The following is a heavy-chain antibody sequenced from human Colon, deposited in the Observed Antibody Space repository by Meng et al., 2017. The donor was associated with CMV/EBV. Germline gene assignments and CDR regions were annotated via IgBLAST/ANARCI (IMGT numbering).Heavy chain of an antibody. D-gene: IGHD5-12*01. CDR3: VHRSYSGQDDY. J-gene: IGHJ4*02. CDR1: GFSFATDKAG. CDR2: IYWDDDT. V-gene: IGHV2-5*02. Sequence: HIALKESVPTLVKPTQTPTLTCTFSGFSFATDKAGVGWIRHPPGKALEWLALIYWDDDTRYSPSLKTRLTIPRDTSKNQVILTMNNMDPADTATYYCVHRSYSGQDDYWGQGALVTVSS.